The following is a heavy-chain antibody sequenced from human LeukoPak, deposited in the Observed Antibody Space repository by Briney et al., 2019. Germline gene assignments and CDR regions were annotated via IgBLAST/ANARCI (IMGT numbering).Heavy chain of an antibody. J-gene: IGHJ6*03. CDR3: ARCGRNNRGYYYMED. Sequence: LESLSHTCTVSADASSGYSWSRIRRPPGKELEWIGYTHYSGSSNYNPSLKSRVTISVDTSKNQFSLKVSSVTAADTAVYYCARCGRNNRGYYYMEDWGKGTTVTVSS. CDR1: ADASSGYS. CDR2: THYSGSS. D-gene: IGHD2/OR15-2a*01. V-gene: IGHV4-59*01.